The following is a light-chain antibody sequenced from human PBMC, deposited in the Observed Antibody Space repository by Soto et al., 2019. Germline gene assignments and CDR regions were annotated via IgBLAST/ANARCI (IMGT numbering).Light chain of an antibody. Sequence: QPVLTQPPSASGTPEQRVTISCSGSSSNIGTNTVIWYQQLPGTAPKLLIYSNNQRPSGVPDRFSGSKSGTSASLAISGLQSEDEADYYCASWDVSLVVFGGGTKVTVL. V-gene: IGLV1-44*01. CDR2: SNN. CDR3: ASWDVSLVV. CDR1: SSNIGTNT. J-gene: IGLJ2*01.